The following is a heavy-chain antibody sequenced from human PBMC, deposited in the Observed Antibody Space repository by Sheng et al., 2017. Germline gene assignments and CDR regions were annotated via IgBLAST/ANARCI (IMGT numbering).Heavy chain of an antibody. CDR1: GGSFSGYY. CDR2: INHSGST. D-gene: IGHD3-22*01. CDR3: ARRRYYDSKTDY. Sequence: QVQLQQWGAGLLKPSETLSLTCAVYGGSFSGYYWSWIRQPPGKGLEWIGEINHSGSTNYNPSLKSRVTISVDTSKNQFSLKLSSVTAADTAVYYCARRRYYDSKTDYWGQGTLVTVSS. V-gene: IGHV4-34*01. J-gene: IGHJ4*02.